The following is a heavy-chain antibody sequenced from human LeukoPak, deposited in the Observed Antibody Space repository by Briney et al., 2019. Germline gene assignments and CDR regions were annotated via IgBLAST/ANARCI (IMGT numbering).Heavy chain of an antibody. CDR1: GFTFSGFW. J-gene: IGHJ4*02. V-gene: IGHV3-7*03. CDR2: INSDGSEG. CDR3: AKTRGGPTSPDDY. Sequence: GGSLRLSCAVSGFTFSGFWMSWSRQAPGKGLEWVASINSDGSEGYYADVVKGRFTISRDNSNSTLYLQMNSLRAEDTAVYYCAKTRGGPTSPDDYWGQGTLVTVSS. D-gene: IGHD1-14*01.